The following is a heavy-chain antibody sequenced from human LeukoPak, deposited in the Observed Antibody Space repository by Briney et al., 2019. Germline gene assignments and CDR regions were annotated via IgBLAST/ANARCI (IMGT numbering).Heavy chain of an antibody. V-gene: IGHV3-30*04. Sequence: GRSLRLSCAASGYTFRTCAMHWVRQAPGKGLEWVAVISYDGSSKYYAGSVKGRFTISRDNPKNTLYLQMNSLRVEDTAVYYCARGPRGDLVGVTLYDSFDMWGQGTMVTVSS. CDR3: ARGPRGDLVGVTLYDSFDM. D-gene: IGHD1-26*01. CDR2: ISYDGSSK. J-gene: IGHJ3*02. CDR1: GYTFRTCA.